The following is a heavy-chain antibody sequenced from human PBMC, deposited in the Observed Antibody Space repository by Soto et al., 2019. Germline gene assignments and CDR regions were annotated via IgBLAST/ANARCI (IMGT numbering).Heavy chain of an antibody. CDR3: GRGGGDYGDYVFDY. CDR1: GFTFSSYG. Sequence: QVQLVESGGGVVQPGRSLRLSCAASGFTFSSYGMHWVRQAPGKGLEWVAVIWYDGSNKYYADSVKGRFTISRDNSNNALYLQMDSQRAEDTAVYYCGRGGGDYGDYVFDYWGQGTLVTVSS. CDR2: IWYDGSNK. J-gene: IGHJ4*02. V-gene: IGHV3-33*01. D-gene: IGHD4-17*01.